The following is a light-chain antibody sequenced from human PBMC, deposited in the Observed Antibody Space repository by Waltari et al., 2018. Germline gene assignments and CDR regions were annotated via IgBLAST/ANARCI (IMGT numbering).Light chain of an antibody. J-gene: IGKJ1*01. Sequence: AIRITQSPSSLSASTGDRVTITCRASQGISSYLAWYQQKPGKAPKLLIYAASTFQSGVPSRFSGSGSGTDFTLTISFLQSEDFATYYCQQYYSYPPTFGQGTKVEIK. CDR1: QGISSY. CDR2: AAS. CDR3: QQYYSYPPT. V-gene: IGKV1-8*01.